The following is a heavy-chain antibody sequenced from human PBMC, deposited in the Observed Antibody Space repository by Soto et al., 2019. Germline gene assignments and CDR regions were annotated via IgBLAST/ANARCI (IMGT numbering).Heavy chain of an antibody. CDR1: GYPFSPYD. V-gene: IGHV1-8*01. CDR2: MNPNSGNT. D-gene: IGHD5-12*01. Sequence: QVQLVQSGAEVKKPGASVRVSCKASGYPFSPYDITGVRQATGKGLEWLGWMNPNSGNTGYAQKFQGRVTMTRDTSISTAYMEMSNLRSEDTATYYCARTLSGYYGYWGQGTLVTVSS. CDR3: ARTLSGYYGY. J-gene: IGHJ4*02.